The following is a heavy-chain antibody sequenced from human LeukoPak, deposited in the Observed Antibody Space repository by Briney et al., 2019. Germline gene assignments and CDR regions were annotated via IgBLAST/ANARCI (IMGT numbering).Heavy chain of an antibody. D-gene: IGHD3-10*02. CDR2: ISSSGSTI. V-gene: IGHV3-48*03. J-gene: IGHJ6*01. CDR1: GFTFSSYE. CDR3: AELGITMIGGV. Sequence: GGSLRLSCAASGFTFSSYEVNWVRQAPGKGLEWVSYISSSGSTIYYADSVKGRFTISRDNAKNSLYLQMNSLRAEDTAVSYCAELGITMIGGVWGKGNTVTISS.